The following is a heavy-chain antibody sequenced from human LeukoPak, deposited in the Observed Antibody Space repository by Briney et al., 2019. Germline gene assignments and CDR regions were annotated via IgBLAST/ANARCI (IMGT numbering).Heavy chain of an antibody. CDR3: ARAVMVTSVYFDV. J-gene: IGHJ6*04. Sequence: SETLSLTCSVSGDSISDSIRNYYWAWIRESPGKGLEWIGYKYYRGDTNYNPSLMSRLTISVDTSKNQVSLKLSSVTAADTAVYYCARAVMVTSVYFDVWGKGATVIVSS. D-gene: IGHD2-21*02. CDR1: GDSISDSIRNYY. V-gene: IGHV4-61*05. CDR2: KYYRGDT.